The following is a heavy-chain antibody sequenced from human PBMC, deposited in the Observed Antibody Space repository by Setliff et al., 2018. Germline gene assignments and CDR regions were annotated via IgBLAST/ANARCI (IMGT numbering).Heavy chain of an antibody. D-gene: IGHD5-18*01. CDR3: ARARGYSYGPFDY. V-gene: IGHV3-48*03. J-gene: IGHJ4*02. CDR1: GFTFSSYE. CDR2: ISSSGITI. Sequence: GVLRLSCAASGFTFSSYEMNWVRQAPGKGLEWVSYISSSGITIYYADSVKGRFTISRDNAKNSLYLQMNSLRAEDTAVYSCARARGYSYGPFDYWGQGTLVTVSS.